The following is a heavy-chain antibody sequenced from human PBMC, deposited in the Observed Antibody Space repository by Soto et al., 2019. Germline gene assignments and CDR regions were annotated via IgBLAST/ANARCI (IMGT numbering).Heavy chain of an antibody. CDR2: ISWNSGSI. CDR3: AKDMGLLWFGELYGAFDI. Sequence: PGGSLRLSCAASGFTFDDYAMHWVRQAPGKGREWLSGISWNSGSIGYADSVKGRFTISRDNAKNSLYLQMNSLRAEDTALYYCAKDMGLLWFGELYGAFDIWGQGTMVTVSS. CDR1: GFTFDDYA. D-gene: IGHD3-10*01. J-gene: IGHJ3*02. V-gene: IGHV3-9*01.